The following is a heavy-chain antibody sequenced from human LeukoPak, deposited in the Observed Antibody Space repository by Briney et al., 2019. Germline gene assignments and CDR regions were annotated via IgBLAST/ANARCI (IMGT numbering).Heavy chain of an antibody. CDR1: GFTFSIYE. CDR2: ISRCGDNI. J-gene: IGHJ4*02. Sequence: PGGSQRLSCAASGFTFSIYEMNCARQATGKGIEGFTYISRCGDNICIADAVKGRFTISRDNAKNSLYLEMSSLRAEDTSVYYCARYYASDYWGQGTLVTVSS. CDR3: ARYYASDY. V-gene: IGHV3-48*03. D-gene: IGHD3-10*01.